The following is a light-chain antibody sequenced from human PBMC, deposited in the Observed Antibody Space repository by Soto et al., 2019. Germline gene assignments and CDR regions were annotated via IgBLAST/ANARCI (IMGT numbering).Light chain of an antibody. J-gene: IGKJ5*01. CDR3: QQSLTMPIT. Sequence: DIQMTQSPASLSVSVGDRVTITCRASQSINNYLNWYLQRPGQAPKLLIRSASTLQRGVPSRFSGSGSRTEFTLTIADLQPDDFGTYYCQQSLTMPITCGHEKRREIK. CDR1: QSINNY. V-gene: IGKV1-39*01. CDR2: SAS.